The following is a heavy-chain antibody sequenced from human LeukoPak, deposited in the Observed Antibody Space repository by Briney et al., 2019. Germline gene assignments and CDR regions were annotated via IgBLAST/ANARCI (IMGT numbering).Heavy chain of an antibody. D-gene: IGHD3-10*01. CDR1: VGSFSGYY. CDR3: ARGYYGSGSHCCHMDV. CDR2: INHSGST. J-gene: IGHJ6*03. Sequence: PSEALSLTCAVYVGSFSGYYWSWIRQPPGKGLEWIGEINHSGSTNYNSSLKSRVTISVDPSKNTYSLKLSSVTAADTAVYYCARGYYGSGSHCCHMDVWGKGTSITVS. V-gene: IGHV4-34*01.